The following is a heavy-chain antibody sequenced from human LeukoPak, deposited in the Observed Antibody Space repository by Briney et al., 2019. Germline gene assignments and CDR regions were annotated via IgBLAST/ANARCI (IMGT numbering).Heavy chain of an antibody. V-gene: IGHV6-1*01. Sequence: SQTLSLTCAISGDSVSTNSAAWNWIRQSPSRGLEWLGRTYYRSKWYNDYALSVKSRISIEADTSKNQLSLQLKSVTPEDTAVYYCARDAATNGYYIDYWGQGTLVTVSS. J-gene: IGHJ4*02. CDR1: GDSVSTNSAA. D-gene: IGHD3-3*01. CDR3: ARDAATNGYYIDY. CDR2: TYYRSKWYN.